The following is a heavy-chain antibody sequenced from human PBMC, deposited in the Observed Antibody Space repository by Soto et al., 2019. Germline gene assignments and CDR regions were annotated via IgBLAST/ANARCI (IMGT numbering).Heavy chain of an antibody. V-gene: IGHV1-69*02. Sequence: ASVKVSCKASGGTFSSYTISWVRQAPGQGLEWMGRIIPILGIANYAQKFQGRVTITADKSTSTAYMELSSLRSEDTAVYYCARPAVPRGGYCSGGSCYGAFDIWGQGTMVTVSS. J-gene: IGHJ3*02. CDR2: IIPILGIA. CDR3: ARPAVPRGGYCSGGSCYGAFDI. CDR1: GGTFSSYT. D-gene: IGHD2-15*01.